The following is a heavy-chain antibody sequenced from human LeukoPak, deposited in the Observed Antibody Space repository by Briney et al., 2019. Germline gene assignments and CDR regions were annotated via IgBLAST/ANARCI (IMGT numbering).Heavy chain of an antibody. Sequence: SQTLSLTCAISGDSVSSNSAAWNWIRQSPSRGLEWLGRTYYRSKWYNDYAVSVESRITINPDTSKNQFSLQLNSVTPEDTAVYYCARDSLTYSSGWYYYYYGMDVWGQGTTVTVSS. D-gene: IGHD6-19*01. J-gene: IGHJ6*02. V-gene: IGHV6-1*01. CDR3: ARDSLTYSSGWYYYYYGMDV. CDR2: TYYRSKWYN. CDR1: GDSVSSNSAA.